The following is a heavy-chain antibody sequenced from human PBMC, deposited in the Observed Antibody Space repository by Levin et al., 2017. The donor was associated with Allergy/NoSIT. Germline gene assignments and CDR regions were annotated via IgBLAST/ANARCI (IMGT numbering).Heavy chain of an antibody. D-gene: IGHD3-22*01. Sequence: GGSLRLSCAASGFRFSSYWMSWVRQAPGKGLEWVANIKEDGSETRYADSVKGRFRISRDSDEKSVYLQMNSLRAEETAVYHGVRDGFIHRCDSSTCLPYFDFWGQGTLVTVSS. CDR2: IKEDGSET. V-gene: IGHV3-7*01. CDR3: VRDGFIHRCDSSTCLPYFDF. CDR1: GFRFSSYW. J-gene: IGHJ4*02.